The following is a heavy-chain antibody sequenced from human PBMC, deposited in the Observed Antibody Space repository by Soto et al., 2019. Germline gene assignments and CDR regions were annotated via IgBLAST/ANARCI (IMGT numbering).Heavy chain of an antibody. CDR3: AKDREGSSGWYGMDV. Sequence: EVQLVESGGNLVQPGKSLRLSCAASGFISDDYAMHWVRQVPGKGLEWVSAISWNSGTIAYADSVKGRFTISRDNAKNSLYLQMNSLRSEDTALYYCAKDREGSSGWYGMDVWGQGTTVTVSS. CDR1: GFISDDYA. V-gene: IGHV3-9*02. CDR2: ISWNSGTI. D-gene: IGHD3-22*01. J-gene: IGHJ6*02.